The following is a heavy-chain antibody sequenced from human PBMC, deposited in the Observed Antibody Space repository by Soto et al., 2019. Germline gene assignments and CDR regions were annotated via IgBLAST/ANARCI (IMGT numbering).Heavy chain of an antibody. Sequence: EVQLVESGGGLVQPGRSLRLSCAASGFTFDDYAMHWVRQAPGKGLEWVSGISWNSGSIGYADSVKGRFTISRDNAKNSLYLQMNSLRAEDTALYYCAKEDFFDIWGQVTMVTVSS. CDR3: AKEDFFDI. CDR1: GFTFDDYA. CDR2: ISWNSGSI. J-gene: IGHJ3*02. V-gene: IGHV3-9*01.